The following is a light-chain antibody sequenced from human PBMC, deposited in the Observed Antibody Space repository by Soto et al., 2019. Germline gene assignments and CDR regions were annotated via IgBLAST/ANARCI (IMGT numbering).Light chain of an antibody. CDR2: AAS. CDR1: QNIRNY. V-gene: IGKV1-39*01. Sequence: DIPMTQSPSSLSASVGDRVSITCRASQNIRNYLNWYQHKPGKAPKLLIYAASNLQSGVPSRFGGSGSGTDFTLTISSLQPEDFATYYCQQGFSTPPYTFGQGTKLEIK. J-gene: IGKJ2*01. CDR3: QQGFSTPPYT.